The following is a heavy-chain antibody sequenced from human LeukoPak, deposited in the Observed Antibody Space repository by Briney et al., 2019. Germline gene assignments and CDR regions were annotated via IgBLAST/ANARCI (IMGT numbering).Heavy chain of an antibody. CDR3: ASLRGMDV. CDR2: IFGGGGT. J-gene: IGHJ6*02. V-gene: IGHV3-66*01. CDR1: GFTVSTNY. Sequence: GGSLRLSCAASGFTVSTNYMSWVCQAPGKGLEWVSVIFGGGGTSYADSVEGRFTVSRDNSKNTLYLQMNSLRAEDTAVYYCASLRGMDVWGQGTTVTVSS.